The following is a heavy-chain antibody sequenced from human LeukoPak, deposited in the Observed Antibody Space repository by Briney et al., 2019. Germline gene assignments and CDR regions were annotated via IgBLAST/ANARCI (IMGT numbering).Heavy chain of an antibody. CDR3: ARQSIAVTAPFDY. CDR2: IYYSGST. D-gene: IGHD6-6*01. J-gene: IGHJ4*02. Sequence: SETLSLTCTVSGGSISSGDYYWRWLRQPPGKGLEWIGYIYYSGSTYYNPSLKSRVTISVDTSKNHFSLKLSSVTAADTAVYYCARQSIAVTAPFDYWGQGTLVTVSS. V-gene: IGHV4-30-4*08. CDR1: GGSISSGDYY.